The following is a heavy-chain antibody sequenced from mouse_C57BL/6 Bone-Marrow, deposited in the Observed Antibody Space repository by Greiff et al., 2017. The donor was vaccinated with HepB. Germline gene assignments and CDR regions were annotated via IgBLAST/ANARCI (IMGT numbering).Heavy chain of an antibody. CDR2: IYPGSGNT. CDR1: GYTFTDYY. J-gene: IGHJ2*01. CDR3: AREERVPFDY. Sequence: VKLMESGAELVRPGASVKLSCKASGYTFTDYYINWVKQRPGQGLEWIARIYPGSGNTYYNEKFKGKATLTAEKSSSTAYMQLSSLTSEDSAVYFCAREERVPFDYWGQGTTLTVSS. D-gene: IGHD2-14*01. V-gene: IGHV1-76*01.